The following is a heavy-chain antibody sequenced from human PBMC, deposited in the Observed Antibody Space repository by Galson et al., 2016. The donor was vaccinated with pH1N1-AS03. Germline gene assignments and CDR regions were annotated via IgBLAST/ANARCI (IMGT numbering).Heavy chain of an antibody. D-gene: IGHD2-8*02. CDR2: IYNSGST. Sequence: SETLSLTCSVAGVSIRGYYWNWIRQTPGGGLEWIGYIYNSGSTDFNPSLKSRVTMSMDTSKNQFTLKLSSVSAADTAVYYCARGAPGDFGYWGQGTLVTVS. J-gene: IGHJ4*02. CDR1: GVSIRGYY. V-gene: IGHV4-59*01. CDR3: ARGAPGDFGY.